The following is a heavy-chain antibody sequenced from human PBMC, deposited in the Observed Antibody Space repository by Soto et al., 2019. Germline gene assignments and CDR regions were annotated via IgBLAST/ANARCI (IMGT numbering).Heavy chain of an antibody. Sequence: GGSLRLSCAASGFTFSSYSMNWVRQAPGKGLEWVSYISSSSSTIYYADSVKGRFTISRDNAKNSLYLQMNSLRAEDTAVYYCARGGGPFGVVIAMDVWGQGTTVTVSS. D-gene: IGHD3-3*01. CDR1: GFTFSSYS. CDR2: ISSSSSTI. V-gene: IGHV3-48*04. CDR3: ARGGGPFGVVIAMDV. J-gene: IGHJ6*02.